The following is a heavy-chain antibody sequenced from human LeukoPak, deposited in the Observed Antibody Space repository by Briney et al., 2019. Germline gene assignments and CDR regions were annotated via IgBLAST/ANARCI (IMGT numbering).Heavy chain of an antibody. CDR3: ARGPGVAVAGTPYGMDV. D-gene: IGHD6-19*01. Sequence: SETLSLTCAVSGGSISSSNWWSWVRQPPGKGLEWIGEIYHGGSTNYNPSLKSRVTISVDTSKNQFSLKLSSVTAADTAVYYCARGPGVAVAGTPYGMDVWGQGTTVTVSS. CDR1: GGSISSSNW. V-gene: IGHV4-4*02. J-gene: IGHJ6*02. CDR2: IYHGGST.